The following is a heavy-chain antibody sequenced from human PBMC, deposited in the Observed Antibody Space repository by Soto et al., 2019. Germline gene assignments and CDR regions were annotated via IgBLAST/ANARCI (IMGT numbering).Heavy chain of an antibody. CDR2: IYYSGST. CDR3: ARSGSSWRGTNYYYYGMDV. J-gene: IGHJ6*02. V-gene: IGHV4-59*01. CDR1: GGSISSYY. Sequence: SEALSLTCTVSGGSISSYYWIWIRRPPGKGLEWIGYIYYSGSTNYNPSLKSRVTISVDTSKNQFSLKLSSVTAADTAVYYCARSGSSWRGTNYYYYGMDVWGQGTTVTVSS. D-gene: IGHD6-13*01.